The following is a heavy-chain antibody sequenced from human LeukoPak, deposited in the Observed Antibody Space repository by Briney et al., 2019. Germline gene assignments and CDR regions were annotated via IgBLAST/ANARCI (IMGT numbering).Heavy chain of an antibody. D-gene: IGHD6-13*01. CDR2: INHSGST. V-gene: IGHV4-34*01. CDR1: GASFSGYY. Sequence: SETLSLTCAVYGASFSGYYWSWIRQPPGKGLEWIGEINHSGSTNYNPSLKSRVTISVDTSKNQFSLKLSSVTAADTAVYYCARDNVAAAGSSPTPFDYWGQGTLVTVSS. J-gene: IGHJ4*02. CDR3: ARDNVAAAGSSPTPFDY.